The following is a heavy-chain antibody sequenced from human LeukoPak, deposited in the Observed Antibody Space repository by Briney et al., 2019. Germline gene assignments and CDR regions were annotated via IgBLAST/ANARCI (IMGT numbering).Heavy chain of an antibody. D-gene: IGHD3-16*01. CDR3: ARDWAGFDY. V-gene: IGHV1-2*02. Sequence: ASVKVSCKASGYTFTGYYMHWVRQAPGQGLEWMGWINPSSGGTNYAQKFQGRVTMTRDTSISTAHMELSRLRSDDTAVYYCARDWAGFDYWGQGTLVTVSS. CDR2: INPSSGGT. CDR1: GYTFTGYY. J-gene: IGHJ4*02.